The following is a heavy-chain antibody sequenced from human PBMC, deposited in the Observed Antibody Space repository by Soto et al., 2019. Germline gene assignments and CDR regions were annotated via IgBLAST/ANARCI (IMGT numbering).Heavy chain of an antibody. V-gene: IGHV4-30-2*01. J-gene: IGHJ4*02. Sequence: SEILSLTCTVSGGSISSGDYYWSWIRQPPGKGLEWIGYMYHSGSTYYNPSLKSRVTISIDRSKNQFSLKLSSVTAADTAVYNCARVPDYWGQGILVTVSS. CDR1: GGSISSGDYY. CDR2: MYHSGST. D-gene: IGHD2-2*01. CDR3: ARVPDY.